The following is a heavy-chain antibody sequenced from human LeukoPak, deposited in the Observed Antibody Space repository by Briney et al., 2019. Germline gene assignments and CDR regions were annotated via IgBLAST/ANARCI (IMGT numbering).Heavy chain of an antibody. D-gene: IGHD2-15*01. CDR3: ARGFLGGCSGGSCYSGY. CDR2: INTDGSSI. V-gene: IGHV3-74*01. J-gene: IGHJ4*02. Sequence: GGSLRLSCAASGFTFSSYSMNWVRQAPGKGLVWVSRINTDGSSIAYADSVKGRFTISRDNAKNTLYLQMNSLRAEDTAVYFCARGFLGGCSGGSCYSGYWGQGTPLTVSS. CDR1: GFTFSSYS.